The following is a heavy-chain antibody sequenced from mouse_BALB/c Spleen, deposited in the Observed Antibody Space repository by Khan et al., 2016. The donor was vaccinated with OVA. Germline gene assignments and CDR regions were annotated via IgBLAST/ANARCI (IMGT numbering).Heavy chain of an antibody. J-gene: IGHJ2*01. D-gene: IGHD3-2*01. CDR2: IYPGDGDS. V-gene: IGHV1-87*01. Sequence: QVRLQQSGAELARPGASVKLSCKASGYTFTNYWMQWVRQRPGQGREWIGAIYPGDGDSTYTQKFTDKATLPADTSSNTAYMELSNLASEDSAVYYCARRGVRQGGFDYWGQGTTLTVSS. CDR3: ARRGVRQGGFDY. CDR1: GYTFTNYW.